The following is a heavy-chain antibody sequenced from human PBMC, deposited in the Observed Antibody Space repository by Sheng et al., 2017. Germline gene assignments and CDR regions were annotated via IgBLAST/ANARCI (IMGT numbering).Heavy chain of an antibody. J-gene: IGHJ4*02. D-gene: IGHD6-13*01. V-gene: IGHV3-30*02. CDR1: GFTFSSYG. CDR3: AKDVGSSSWIDY. CDR2: IRYDGSNK. Sequence: QVQLVESGGGVVQPGGSLRLSCAASGFTFSSYGMHWVRQAPGKGLEWVAFIRYDGSNKYYADSVKGRFTISRDNSKNTLYLQMNSLRAEDTAVYYCAKDVGSSSWIDYWGQGTLVTVSS.